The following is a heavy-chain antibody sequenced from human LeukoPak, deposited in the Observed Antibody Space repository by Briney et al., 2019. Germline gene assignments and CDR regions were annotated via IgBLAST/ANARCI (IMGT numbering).Heavy chain of an antibody. Sequence: GGSLRLSCVASKLAFSGHAMAWVRQAPGKGLEWVSYISMTGGSTYYADSVKGRFTISRDNSKNTLYLQMNSLRAEDTAVYYCAKEEGEAFDIWGQGTMVTVSS. CDR2: ISMTGGST. V-gene: IGHV3-23*01. CDR3: AKEEGEAFDI. CDR1: KLAFSGHA. J-gene: IGHJ3*02.